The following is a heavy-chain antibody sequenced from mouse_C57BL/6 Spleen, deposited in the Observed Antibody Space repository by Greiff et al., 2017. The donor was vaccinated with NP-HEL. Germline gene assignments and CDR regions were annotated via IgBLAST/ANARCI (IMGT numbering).Heavy chain of an antibody. V-gene: IGHV5-16*01. D-gene: IGHD2-3*01. Sequence: EVHLVESEGGLVQPGSSMKLSCTASGFTFSDYYMAWVRQVPEKGLEWVANINYDGSSTYYLDSLKSRFIISRDNAKNILYLQMSSLKSEDTATYYCARESLDGPAFAYWGQGTLVTVSA. CDR1: GFTFSDYY. J-gene: IGHJ3*01. CDR2: INYDGSST. CDR3: ARESLDGPAFAY.